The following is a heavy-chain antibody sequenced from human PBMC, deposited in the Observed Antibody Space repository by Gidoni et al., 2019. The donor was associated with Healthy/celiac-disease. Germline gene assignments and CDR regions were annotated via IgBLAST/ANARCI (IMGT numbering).Heavy chain of an antibody. CDR1: GFTFRSYA. Sequence: EVQLLESGGGLVQPGGSLRLSCAASGFTFRSYAMSWVRQAPGKGLEWVSAISGSGGSTYYADSVKGRFTISRDNSKNTLYLQMNSLRAEDTAVYYCAKDPLSIVGATKGDSSYFDYWGQGTLVTVSS. J-gene: IGHJ4*02. CDR2: ISGSGGST. D-gene: IGHD1-26*01. V-gene: IGHV3-23*01. CDR3: AKDPLSIVGATKGDSSYFDY.